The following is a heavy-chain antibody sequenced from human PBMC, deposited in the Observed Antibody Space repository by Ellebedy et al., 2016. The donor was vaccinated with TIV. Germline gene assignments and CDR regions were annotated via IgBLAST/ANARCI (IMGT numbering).Heavy chain of an antibody. D-gene: IGHD2-21*02. J-gene: IGHJ4*02. Sequence: GGSLRLXXVASGFGFSGNWMSWVRQAPGKGLEWVAYIKQDGTDTYYGDSVKGRFTVSRDNTQKTLYLQRNSLRADDTAVYYCARINGDDQGSRYRPFENWGQGTLVTVSS. V-gene: IGHV3-7*01. CDR2: IKQDGTDT. CDR1: GFGFSGNW. CDR3: ARINGDDQGSRYRPFEN.